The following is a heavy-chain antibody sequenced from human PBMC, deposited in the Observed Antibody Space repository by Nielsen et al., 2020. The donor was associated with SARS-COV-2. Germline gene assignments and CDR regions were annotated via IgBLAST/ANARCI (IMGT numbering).Heavy chain of an antibody. J-gene: IGHJ4*02. Sequence: ASVEVSCKASGYTFTSYYMHWVRQAPGQGLEWMGIINPSGGSTSHAQKFQGRVTMTRDTSTSTVYMELSSLRSEDTAVYYCARGGIVVVVAATINFDYWGQGTLVTVSS. D-gene: IGHD2-15*01. CDR3: ARGGIVVVVAATINFDY. V-gene: IGHV1-46*01. CDR1: GYTFTSYY. CDR2: INPSGGST.